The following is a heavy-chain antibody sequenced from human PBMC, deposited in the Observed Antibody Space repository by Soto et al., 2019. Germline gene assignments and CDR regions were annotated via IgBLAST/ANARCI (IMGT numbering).Heavy chain of an antibody. CDR1: GGTFSSYA. CDR3: ARGRRSSSPYYFDY. V-gene: IGHV1-69*13. CDR2: IIPIFGTA. Sequence: AASVKVSCKASGGTFSSYAISWVRQAPGQGLEWMGGIIPIFGTANYAQKFQGRVTITADESTSTAYMELSSLRSEDTAVYYCARGRRSSSPYYFDYWGQGTLVTVSS. D-gene: IGHD6-13*01. J-gene: IGHJ4*02.